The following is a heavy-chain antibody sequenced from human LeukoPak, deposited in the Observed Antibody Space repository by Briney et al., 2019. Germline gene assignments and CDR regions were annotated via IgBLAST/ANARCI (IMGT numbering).Heavy chain of an antibody. CDR3: AKDPTYAGYSSSWFDY. CDR2: ISGSGGST. V-gene: IGHV3-23*01. Sequence: PGGSLRLSCAASGFTFSSYAMSWVRQAPGKGLEWVSAISGSGGSTYYADSVKGRFTISRDNSKNTLYLQMNSLRAEDTAVYYCAKDPTYAGYSSSWFDYWGQGTLVTVSS. CDR1: GFTFSSYA. J-gene: IGHJ4*02. D-gene: IGHD6-13*01.